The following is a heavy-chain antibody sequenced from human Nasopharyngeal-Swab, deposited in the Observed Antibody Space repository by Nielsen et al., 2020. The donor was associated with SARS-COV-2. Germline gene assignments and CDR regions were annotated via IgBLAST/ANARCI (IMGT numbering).Heavy chain of an antibody. J-gene: IGHJ4*02. CDR1: GFTFRSYV. V-gene: IGHV3-30*03. D-gene: IGHD1-14*01. CDR3: VRDDTTYSFDY. Sequence: GESLKISCAASGFTFRSYVMHWVRQAPGTGLEWLARISHDSRVISHSDAVKGRVTVSRDNSENLLFLQMNSLTTADTARYFCVRDDTTYSFDYWGQGALVTVSS. CDR2: ISHDSRVI.